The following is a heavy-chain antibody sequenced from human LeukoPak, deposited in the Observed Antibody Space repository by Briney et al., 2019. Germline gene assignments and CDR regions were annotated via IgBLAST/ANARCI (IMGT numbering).Heavy chain of an antibody. D-gene: IGHD6-6*01. V-gene: IGHV3-66*01. CDR2: IYSGGST. CDR1: GFTLRCNY. Sequence: GSLRPSCSASGFTLRCNYMSWVRQAPGKGPELVSVIYSGGSTYYADSVRGRFTISRDNSKNTLYLQMNSLRAEDTAVYYCARESKQLALFDYWGQGTLVTVSS. CDR3: ARESKQLALFDY. J-gene: IGHJ4*02.